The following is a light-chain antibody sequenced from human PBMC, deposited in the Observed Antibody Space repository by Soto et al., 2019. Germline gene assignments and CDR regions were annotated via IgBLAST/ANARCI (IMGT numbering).Light chain of an antibody. Sequence: QPVLAQPPSMSGSPGQSIPIPCTENSSDVGSYYPVSWFQQHPGKAPKLIIYEVNKRPSGVSDRFSGSKSGNTASLTISGLQAADEAEYYCCSYAGDTTFFVFGTGTKVT. CDR3: CSYAGDTTFFV. J-gene: IGLJ1*01. V-gene: IGLV2-23*02. CDR2: EVN. CDR1: SSDVGSYYP.